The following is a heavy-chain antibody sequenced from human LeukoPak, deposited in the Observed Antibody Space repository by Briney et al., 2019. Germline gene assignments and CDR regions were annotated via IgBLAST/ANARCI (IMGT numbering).Heavy chain of an antibody. CDR2: IIPMFGTT. J-gene: IGHJ3*02. D-gene: IGHD6-13*01. CDR3: ARDGGYNSNWHDDAFDI. V-gene: IGHV1-69*06. Sequence: GSSVKVSCNASGGTFSNYAISWVRQAPGQGLEWMAGIIPMFGTTNYAQKFQGRVTITADKSTTTAYMELSSLRSEDTAVYYCARDGGYNSNWHDDAFDIWDQGTMVTVSS. CDR1: GGTFSNYA.